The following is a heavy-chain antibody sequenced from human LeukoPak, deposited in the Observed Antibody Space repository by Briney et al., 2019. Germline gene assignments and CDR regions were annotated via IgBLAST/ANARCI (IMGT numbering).Heavy chain of an antibody. J-gene: IGHJ4*02. V-gene: IGHV4-31*03. D-gene: IGHD3-3*01. CDR3: ARGLNLRSGYYTGNFDH. Sequence: SETLSLTCTVSGASTSSGGYYWSWIRQHPVKGLEFIGYIDYSETTYYNPSLESRAGLSLDTSKNRFSLTVNSVTVEDSAVYFCARGLNLRSGYYTGNFDHWGQGTLVTVSS. CDR2: IDYSETT. CDR1: GASTSSGGYY.